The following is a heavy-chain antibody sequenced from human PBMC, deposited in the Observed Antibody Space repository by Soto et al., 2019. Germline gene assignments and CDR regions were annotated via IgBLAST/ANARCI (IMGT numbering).Heavy chain of an antibody. CDR1: GYSFTSYW. V-gene: IGHV5-51*01. CDR2: IYPGDSDT. J-gene: IGHJ6*02. CDR3: ARVYGDYVDYYYGMDV. D-gene: IGHD4-17*01. Sequence: GESLKISCKGSGYSFTSYWIGWVRQMPGKGLEWMGIIYPGDSDTRYSPSFQGQVTISADKSISTAYLQWSSLKASDTAMYYCARVYGDYVDYYYGMDVWGQGTTVTVS.